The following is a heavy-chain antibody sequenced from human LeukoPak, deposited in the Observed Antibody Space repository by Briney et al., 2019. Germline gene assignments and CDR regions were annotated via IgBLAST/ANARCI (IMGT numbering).Heavy chain of an antibody. J-gene: IGHJ3*02. CDR1: GFIFTDYG. V-gene: IGHV3-30*02. D-gene: IGHD4-23*01. CDR3: AKPLDLTVITHFGAFDI. CDR2: IRYDGSDK. Sequence: GGSLRLSCAASGFIFTDYGMHWVRQAPGKGLEWLTFIRYDGSDKYYADSVKGRFTISRDNSKNTLYLQMNSLRAEDTAVYYCAKPLDLTVITHFGAFDIWGQGTMVTVSS.